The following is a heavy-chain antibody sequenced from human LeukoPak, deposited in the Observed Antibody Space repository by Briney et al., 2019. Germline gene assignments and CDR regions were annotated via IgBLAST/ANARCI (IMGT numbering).Heavy chain of an antibody. J-gene: IGHJ4*02. D-gene: IGHD6-25*01. Sequence: PGGSLRLSCAASGFTFSSYAMSSVRQAPGKGLDWVSAISGSGGSKCYADSVKGQFTISRDNSKNTLYLQMNSLRGEDTAVYYCAKALPPGSGWPYWGQGTLVTVSS. CDR3: AKALPPGSGWPY. CDR1: GFTFSSYA. CDR2: ISGSGGSK. V-gene: IGHV3-23*01.